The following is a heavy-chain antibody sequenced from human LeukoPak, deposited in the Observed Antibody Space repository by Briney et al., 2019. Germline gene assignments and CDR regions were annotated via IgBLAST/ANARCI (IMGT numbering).Heavy chain of an antibody. CDR3: AREEGIAVAGHNNWFDP. V-gene: IGHV1-8*01. CDR2: MNPNSGNT. CDR1: GYTFTSYD. D-gene: IGHD6-19*01. Sequence: ASVKVSCKASGYTFTSYDINWVRQATGQGLEWMGWMNPNSGNTGYAQKFQGRVTITADKSTSTAYMELSSLRSEDTAVYYCAREEGIAVAGHNNWFDPWGQGTLVTVSS. J-gene: IGHJ5*02.